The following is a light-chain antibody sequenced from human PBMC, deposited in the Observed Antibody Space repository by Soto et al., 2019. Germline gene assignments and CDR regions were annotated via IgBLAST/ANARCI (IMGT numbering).Light chain of an antibody. CDR2: EVS. CDR3: SSYAGSHGV. Sequence: QSALTQPPSAYGSPGQSVTISCTGTSSDVGGYNYVSWYQQHPGKAPKLMIYEVSKRPSGVPDRFSGSKSGNTASLTVSGLQAEDEAHYYCSSYAGSHGVFGGGTKLTVL. CDR1: SSDVGGYNY. J-gene: IGLJ2*01. V-gene: IGLV2-8*01.